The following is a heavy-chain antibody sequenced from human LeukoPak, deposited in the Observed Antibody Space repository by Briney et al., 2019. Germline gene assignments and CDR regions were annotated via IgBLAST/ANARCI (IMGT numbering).Heavy chain of an antibody. CDR3: AREVRGRFDP. J-gene: IGHJ5*02. CDR1: GYTFTSYY. V-gene: IGHV1-46*01. CDR2: INPSGGST. Sequence: HGASVKVSCKASGYTFTSYYMHWVRQAPGQGLEWMGIINPSGGSTSYAQKFRGRVTTTRDTSTSTVYMELSSLRSEDTAVYYCAREVRGRFDPWGQGTLVTVSS. D-gene: IGHD3-16*01.